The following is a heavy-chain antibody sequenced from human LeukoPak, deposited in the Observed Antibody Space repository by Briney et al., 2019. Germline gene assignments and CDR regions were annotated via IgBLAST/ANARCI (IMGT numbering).Heavy chain of an antibody. Sequence: PSETLSLTCTVSGGSISSSSYYWGWIRQPPGKGLEWIGTLYYSGSTYYNPSLKSRVTISVDTSKNQFSLKLSSVTAADTVVYYCARHRYCSSTSCLYYYYMDVWGKGTTVTVSS. D-gene: IGHD2-2*01. CDR1: GGSISSSSYY. V-gene: IGHV4-39*01. CDR3: ARHRYCSSTSCLYYYYMDV. J-gene: IGHJ6*03. CDR2: LYYSGST.